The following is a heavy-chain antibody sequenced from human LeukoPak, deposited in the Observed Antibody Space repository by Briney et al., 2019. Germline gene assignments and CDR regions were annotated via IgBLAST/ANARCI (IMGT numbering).Heavy chain of an antibody. J-gene: IGHJ4*02. CDR3: AKHVITDGSGYYYFDS. Sequence: SETLSLTCTVSGGSIRSDCCYWGWIRQPPGKGPEWIGGFYYTGTAYYSPSLNSRITISANTSKNQFSLILRSVAAADTAVYYCAKHVITDGSGYYYFDSWGQGTLVTVSS. CDR2: FYYTGTA. CDR1: GGSIRSDCCY. V-gene: IGHV4-39*01. D-gene: IGHD3-22*01.